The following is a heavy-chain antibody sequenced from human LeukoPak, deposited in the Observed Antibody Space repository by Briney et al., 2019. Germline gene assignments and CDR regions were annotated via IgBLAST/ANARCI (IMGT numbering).Heavy chain of an antibody. J-gene: IGHJ4*02. V-gene: IGHV3-30-3*01. CDR3: ARDTYSSNWNPLGY. D-gene: IGHD6-13*01. CDR1: GFTFSTYT. Sequence: PGRSLRLSCVASGFTFSTYTMHWVRQAPGKGLEWVAVMSFDGTTNYYADSVKGRFTISRDNSKNTLYLQMNSLRAEDTAVYYCARDTYSSNWNPLGYWGQGTLVTVSS. CDR2: MSFDGTTN.